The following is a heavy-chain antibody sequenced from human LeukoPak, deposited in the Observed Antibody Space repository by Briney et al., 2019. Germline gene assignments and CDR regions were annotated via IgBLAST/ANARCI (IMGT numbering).Heavy chain of an antibody. D-gene: IGHD4-17*01. Sequence: SETLSLTCAVYGGSFSGYYWSWIRQPPGKGLEWIGEINHSGSTNYNPSLKSRVTISVDTSKNQFSLKLSSETAADTAVYYCARGPEIQLWSGDYGDYDGNYWGQGTLVTVSS. CDR3: ARGPEIQLWSGDYGDYDGNY. CDR2: INHSGST. J-gene: IGHJ4*02. CDR1: GGSFSGYY. V-gene: IGHV4-34*01.